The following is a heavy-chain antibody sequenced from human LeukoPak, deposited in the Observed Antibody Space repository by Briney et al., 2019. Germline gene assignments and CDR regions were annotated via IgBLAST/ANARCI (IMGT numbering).Heavy chain of an antibody. V-gene: IGHV5-51*01. CDR1: GYSFTSYW. Sequence: GESLKISCKGSGYSFTSYWIGWVRQMPGKGLEWMGIIYPGDSDTRYSPSFQGQVTISADKSISTAYLQWSSLKASDTAMYYCARLSYYYDSSGYYFAYWGQGTLVTVSS. CDR2: IYPGDSDT. CDR3: ARLSYYYDSSGYYFAY. J-gene: IGHJ4*02. D-gene: IGHD3-22*01.